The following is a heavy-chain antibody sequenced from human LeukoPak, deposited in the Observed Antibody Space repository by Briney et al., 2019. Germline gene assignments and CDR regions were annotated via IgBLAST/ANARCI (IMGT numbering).Heavy chain of an antibody. V-gene: IGHV3-7*03. Sequence: GGSLRLSCAASGFTFSSYWMSWVRQAPGKGLEWVANIKQDGSEKYYVDSVKGRFTISRDNAKNSLYLQMNSLRAEDTAVYYCARDDDGLLHPLYGMDIWGKGTTVTVSS. D-gene: IGHD2-15*01. J-gene: IGHJ6*04. CDR2: IKQDGSEK. CDR3: ARDDDGLLHPLYGMDI. CDR1: GFTFSSYW.